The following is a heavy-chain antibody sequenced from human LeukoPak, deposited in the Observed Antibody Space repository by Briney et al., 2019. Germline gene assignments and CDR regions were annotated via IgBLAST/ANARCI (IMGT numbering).Heavy chain of an antibody. CDR3: ARARHPSPMAFDY. V-gene: IGHV3-53*01. CDR2: IYSGGST. CDR1: VFTVSSNY. Sequence: GGSLRLSCGASVFTVSSNYMSWVRQAPGKGLEWVSVIYSGGSTYYADSVKGRFTISRDNSKNTLYLQMNSLRAEDTAVYYCARARHPSPMAFDYWGQGTLVTVS. D-gene: IGHD5-24*01. J-gene: IGHJ4*02.